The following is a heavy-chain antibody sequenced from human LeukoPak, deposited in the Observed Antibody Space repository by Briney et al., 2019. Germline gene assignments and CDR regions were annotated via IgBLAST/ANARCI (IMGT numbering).Heavy chain of an antibody. J-gene: IGHJ4*02. V-gene: IGHV4-34*01. CDR3: ARGQYTGYPTH. Sequence: SETLSLTCAVYGGSFTDYYWSWIGRPPGKGLEWTGEINHSGYTNYNPSLKSRVSVSVDTSKNQFSLKLSSVTAADTAVYYCARGQYTGYPTHWGQGTLVTVSS. CDR1: GGSFTDYY. D-gene: IGHD5-12*01. CDR2: INHSGYT.